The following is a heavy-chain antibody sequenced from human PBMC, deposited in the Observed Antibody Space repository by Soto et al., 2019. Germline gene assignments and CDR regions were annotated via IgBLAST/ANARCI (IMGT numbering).Heavy chain of an antibody. Sequence: GGSLRLSCAASGFTSSSYWMSWVRQAPGKGLEWVANIKQDGSEKYYVDSVKGRFTVSRDNAKNSLYLQMNSLRAEDTAVYYCARDFWYDLWSGYYPEPDYYGMDVSGHGTTVTVSS. D-gene: IGHD3-3*01. CDR1: GFTSSSYW. CDR2: IKQDGSEK. V-gene: IGHV3-7*05. CDR3: ARDFWYDLWSGYYPEPDYYGMDV. J-gene: IGHJ6*02.